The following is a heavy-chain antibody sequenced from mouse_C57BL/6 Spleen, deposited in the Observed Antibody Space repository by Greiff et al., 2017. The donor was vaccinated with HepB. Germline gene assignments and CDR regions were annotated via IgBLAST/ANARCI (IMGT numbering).Heavy chain of an antibody. CDR1: GFNITDYY. D-gene: IGHD3-2*02. V-gene: IGHV14-2*01. CDR2: IDPEDGDT. CDR3: VDRSGYVDYAMDD. Sequence: EVQLQQSGAELVKPGASVKLSCTASGFNITDYYMHWVKQRTEQGLEWIGRIDPEDGDTKYDPKFQGKATITADTSSNTAYLQLSSLTSEDTAVYYCVDRSGYVDYAMDDWGQGTSVTVSS. J-gene: IGHJ4*01.